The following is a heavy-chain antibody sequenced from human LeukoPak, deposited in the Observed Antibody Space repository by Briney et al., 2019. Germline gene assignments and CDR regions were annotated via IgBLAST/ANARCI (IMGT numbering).Heavy chain of an antibody. Sequence: ASVKVSCKASGYTFTGYYMHWVRQAPGQGLEWMGWINPNSGGTNYAQKFQGRVTTTRDTSISTAYMELSRLRSDDTAVYYCARVDVTMVRGVPSYDAFDIWGQGTMVTVSS. J-gene: IGHJ3*02. CDR2: INPNSGGT. D-gene: IGHD3-10*01. CDR1: GYTFTGYY. V-gene: IGHV1-2*02. CDR3: ARVDVTMVRGVPSYDAFDI.